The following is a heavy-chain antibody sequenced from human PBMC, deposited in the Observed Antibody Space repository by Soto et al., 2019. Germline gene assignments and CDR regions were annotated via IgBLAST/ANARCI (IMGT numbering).Heavy chain of an antibody. D-gene: IGHD2-8*01. V-gene: IGHV4-39*01. CDR2: VYYRGRS. Sequence: PSETLSLTCTVSGGSVSNSNYYWGWTRQSPGKGLEWVGSVYYRGRSYSKSSVKSRVTISVDTSKNQFSLNLNSVTASDTAVYYCASQRTSVLTQAYFDYWGPGALVTVSS. J-gene: IGHJ4*02. CDR3: ASQRTSVLTQAYFDY. CDR1: GGSVSNSNYY.